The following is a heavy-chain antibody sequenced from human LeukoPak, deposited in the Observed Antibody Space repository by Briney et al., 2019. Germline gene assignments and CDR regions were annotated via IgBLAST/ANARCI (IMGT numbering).Heavy chain of an antibody. CDR3: AKDQTLISPFDY. J-gene: IGHJ4*02. V-gene: IGHV3-30*18. Sequence: GGSLRLSCAASGFTFSSYVMHWVRQAPGKGLEWVAIISYDGSNKYYADSVKGRFTISRDNSKNTLYLQMNSLRAEDTAVYYCAKDQTLISPFDYWGQGTLVTVSS. CDR1: GFTFSSYV. D-gene: IGHD2-8*01. CDR2: ISYDGSNK.